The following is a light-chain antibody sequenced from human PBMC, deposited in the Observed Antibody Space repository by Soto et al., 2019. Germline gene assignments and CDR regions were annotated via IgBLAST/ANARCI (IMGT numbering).Light chain of an antibody. V-gene: IGKV3-11*01. CDR2: DAS. CDR3: QHRTNSMYT. Sequence: EIVLTQSPVTLSLSPGERATLSCRASQSVSSYLAWYQQKPGQAPRLLIYDASNRATGIPARFSGSGSGTDFTLTISSLEPEDFAVYYCQHRTNSMYTFVQGTKLEIK. CDR1: QSVSSY. J-gene: IGKJ2*01.